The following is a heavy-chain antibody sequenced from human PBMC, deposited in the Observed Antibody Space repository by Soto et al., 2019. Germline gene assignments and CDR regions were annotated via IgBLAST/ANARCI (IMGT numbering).Heavy chain of an antibody. CDR2: INHSGST. Sequence: KTSETLSLTCAVYGGSFSGYYWSWIRQPPGRGLEWIGEINHSGSTNYNPSLKSRVTISVDTSKNQFSLKLSSVTAADTAVYYCARGLRFGGSGYYWGQGTLVTVSS. J-gene: IGHJ4*02. CDR1: GGSFSGYY. V-gene: IGHV4-34*01. CDR3: ARGLRFGGSGYY. D-gene: IGHD3-22*01.